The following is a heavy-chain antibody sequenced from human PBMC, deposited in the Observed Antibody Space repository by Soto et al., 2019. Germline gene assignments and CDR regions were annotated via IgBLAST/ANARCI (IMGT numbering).Heavy chain of an antibody. CDR1: GFTFSSAW. Sequence: EVQLVESGGGLVKPGGSLRLSCAASGFTFSSAWMNWVRQAPGKGLEWVGRIKTKSQGETTDYPAPVKGRFTIFRDDSKHTLYLQMNSLKTEDTAVYYCTTGRYEGYWGQGTLVTLSS. CDR3: TTGRYEGY. V-gene: IGHV3-15*07. D-gene: IGHD2-2*01. CDR2: IKTKSQGETT. J-gene: IGHJ4*01.